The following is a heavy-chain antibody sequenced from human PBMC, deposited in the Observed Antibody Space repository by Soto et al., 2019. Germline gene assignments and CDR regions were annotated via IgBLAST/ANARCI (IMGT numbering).Heavy chain of an antibody. CDR1: GFTFSSDA. CDR2: IWYDGDNK. J-gene: IGHJ4*02. Sequence: QVQLVESGGGVVQPGRSLRLSCAASGFTFSSDAMYWVRQPPGKGLEWVAEIWYDGDNKYYADSVKGRFTISRDNSANTVFLQMDSLRAEDTAVYYWAREYSLAVVLPGYWGQGTLVTVSS. CDR3: AREYSLAVVLPGY. V-gene: IGHV3-33*01. D-gene: IGHD2-15*01.